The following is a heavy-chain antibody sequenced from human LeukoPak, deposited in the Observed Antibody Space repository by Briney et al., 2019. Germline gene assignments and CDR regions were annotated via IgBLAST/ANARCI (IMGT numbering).Heavy chain of an antibody. D-gene: IGHD1-26*01. V-gene: IGHV3-48*04. J-gene: IGHJ4*02. CDR3: AKGGGATDY. Sequence: GGSLRLSCAASGFTFSSYSMNWVRQAPGKGLEWVSYISSSSSTIYYADSVKGRFTISRDNAKNSLYLHMNSLRAEDTAVYYCAKGGGATDYWGQGTLVTVSS. CDR2: ISSSSSTI. CDR1: GFTFSSYS.